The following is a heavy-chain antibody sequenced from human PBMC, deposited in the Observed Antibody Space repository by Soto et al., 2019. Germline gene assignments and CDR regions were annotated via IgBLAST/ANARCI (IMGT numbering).Heavy chain of an antibody. D-gene: IGHD1-26*01. CDR3: ARGDRGAFDL. Sequence: EVQLVESGGGLVRPGGSLRLSCAASGFTFSYYWMHWVRQAPGKGLVWVSRIHSDGSSTTYAAFVKGRFIISRDNARNTVDLKMNSVRVEDTAVYYCARGDRGAFDLWGQGTVITVSS. CDR2: IHSDGSST. V-gene: IGHV3-74*01. J-gene: IGHJ3*01. CDR1: GFTFSYYW.